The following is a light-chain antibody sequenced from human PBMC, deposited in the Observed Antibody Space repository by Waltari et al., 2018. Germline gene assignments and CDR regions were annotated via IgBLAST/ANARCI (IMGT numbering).Light chain of an antibody. Sequence: ETVVTQSPATLSMSPGERDTLTCRTRQTIGTSLAWYQQRPGQTPRLLIFRASTRAAGIPDRFSGSGSETEFTLTISSLQSEDIAVYYCQQYNNWPPGTFGQGTKVEI. V-gene: IGKV3-15*01. CDR1: QTIGTS. CDR2: RAS. CDR3: QQYNNWPPGT. J-gene: IGKJ1*01.